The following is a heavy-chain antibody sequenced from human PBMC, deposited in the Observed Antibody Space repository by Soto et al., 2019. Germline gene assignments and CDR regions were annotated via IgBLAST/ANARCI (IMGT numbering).Heavy chain of an antibody. Sequence: GASVKVSCKASGYTFTGYYMHWVRQAPGQGLEWMGWINPNSGGTNYAQKFQGWVTMTRDTSISTAYMELSRLRSDDTAVYYCARYLKLEPHRGADYCYYGMDAWGQGTAVTVS. D-gene: IGHD1-1*01. CDR2: INPNSGGT. J-gene: IGHJ6*02. V-gene: IGHV1-2*04. CDR1: GYTFTGYY. CDR3: ARYLKLEPHRGADYCYYGMDA.